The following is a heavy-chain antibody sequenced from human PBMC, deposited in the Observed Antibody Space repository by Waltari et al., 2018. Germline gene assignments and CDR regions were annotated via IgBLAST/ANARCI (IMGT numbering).Heavy chain of an antibody. CDR3: ARLEWLSYFDD. CDR2: IYTSGST. Sequence: QVQLQESGPGLVKPSQTLSLTCTVSGGSISSGSYYWSWIRQPAGKGLEWIGRIYTSGSTNYNPSLKSQVTISVDTSKNQFSLKLSSVTAADTAVYYCARLEWLSYFDDWGQGTLVTVSS. J-gene: IGHJ4*02. V-gene: IGHV4-61*02. CDR1: GGSISSGSYY. D-gene: IGHD3-3*01.